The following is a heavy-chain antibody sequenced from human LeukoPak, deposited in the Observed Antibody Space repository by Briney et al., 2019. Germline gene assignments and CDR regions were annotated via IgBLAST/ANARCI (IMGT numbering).Heavy chain of an antibody. V-gene: IGHV1-8*01. CDR1: GYTFTNYD. Sequence: ASVKVSCKASGYTFTNYDINWVRQASGQGLEWMAWMNPNNGNTGNAQKFQGRVTLTRITSISTAYMELSGLRSEDTAVYYCAVGVPSGGHEWAFYIWGQGTMVTVSS. CDR2: MNPNNGNT. CDR3: AVGVPSGGHEWAFYI. D-gene: IGHD2-2*01. J-gene: IGHJ3*02.